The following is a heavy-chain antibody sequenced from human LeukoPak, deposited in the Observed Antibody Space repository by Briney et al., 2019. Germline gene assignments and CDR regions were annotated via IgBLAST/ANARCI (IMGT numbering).Heavy chain of an antibody. CDR3: ARRPLRSSWYYLAENWFDP. J-gene: IGHJ5*02. CDR2: INHSGST. Sequence: PSETLSLTCAVYGESFVGYYWTWIRQPPGKGLEWIGEINHSGSTNYNPSLKSRVTISVDTSKNQFSLKLSSVTAADTAVYYCARRPLRSSWYYLAENWFDPWGQGTLVTVSS. V-gene: IGHV4-34*01. D-gene: IGHD6-13*01. CDR1: GESFVGYY.